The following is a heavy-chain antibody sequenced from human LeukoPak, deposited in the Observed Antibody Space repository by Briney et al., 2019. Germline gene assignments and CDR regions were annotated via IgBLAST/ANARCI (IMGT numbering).Heavy chain of an antibody. CDR2: FFYSGST. J-gene: IGHJ4*02. CDR3: ARRGPTGGGSGTFDY. V-gene: IGHV4-39*01. CDR1: GGSISSSSYY. Sequence: SETLSLTCTVSGGSISSSSYYWGWIRQPPGKGLEWIGSFFYSGSTYYNPSLKSRVTISVDTSKNQFSLKLSSVTAADTAVYCCARRGPTGGGSGTFDYWGQGTLVTVSS. D-gene: IGHD3-10*01.